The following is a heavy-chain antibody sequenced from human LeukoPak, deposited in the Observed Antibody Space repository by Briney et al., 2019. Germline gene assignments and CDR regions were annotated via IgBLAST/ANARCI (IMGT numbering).Heavy chain of an antibody. CDR2: IGTRGSSK. D-gene: IGHD1-1*01. CDR1: GFTYSSYE. J-gene: IGHJ4*02. Sequence: GGSLRLSCAASGFTYSSYELMWVPQASGKGLEWVSYIGTRGSSKYYADSVKGRFTISRHNAKNSLYLQMNSLRDEDTAFFYWAREEKLRTGGWYFDYGGEGTLVSVSS. V-gene: IGHV3-48*03. CDR3: AREEKLRTGGWYFDY.